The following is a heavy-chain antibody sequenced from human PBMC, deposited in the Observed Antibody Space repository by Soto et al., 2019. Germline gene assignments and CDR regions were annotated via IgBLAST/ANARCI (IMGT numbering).Heavy chain of an antibody. J-gene: IGHJ4*02. CDR1: GGSINSYW. D-gene: IGHD3-10*01. CDR3: ARDIGSFAYGEGY. CDR2: VYSSGTT. V-gene: IGHV4-4*07. Sequence: SETLSLTCGVSGGSINSYWWSWIRQPAGKGLEWIGRVYSSGTTDYNPSLNSRATMSVETSKNQFSLKLSSVTAADTAVYYCARDIGSFAYGEGYWGQGIQVTVSS.